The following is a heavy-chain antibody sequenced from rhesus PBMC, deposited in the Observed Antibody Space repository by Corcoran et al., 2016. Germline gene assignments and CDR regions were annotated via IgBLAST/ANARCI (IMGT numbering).Heavy chain of an antibody. J-gene: IGHJ3*01. CDR2: IYSSSGNS. V-gene: IGHV4S7*01. Sequence: QVQLQASGPGQVQPSETLSLTCAVPAGSISRGSVCGWIRQPPGEGLEWVATIYSSSGNSYYDTSLKSRVTISKDTSKNQFSLKLRSVTAADTAVYCCARSMSGYYHAFDFWGQGLRVTVSS. CDR3: ARSMSGYYHAFDF. CDR1: AGSISRGSV. D-gene: IGHD3-28*01.